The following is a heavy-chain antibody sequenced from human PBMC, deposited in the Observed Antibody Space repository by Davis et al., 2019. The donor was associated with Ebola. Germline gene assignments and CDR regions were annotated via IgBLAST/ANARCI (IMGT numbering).Heavy chain of an antibody. CDR1: GFTFGSYG. Sequence: GESLKISCAASGFTFGSYGMNWVRQAPGKGLEWVSGISDSGDTTYYTDSVKGRFTISRDNSKNTLYLQMNSLRAEDTAVYFCARDHTNSETPTFDFWGQGTLVTVSS. CDR2: ISDSGDTT. D-gene: IGHD1-1*01. CDR3: ARDHTNSETPTFDF. J-gene: IGHJ4*02. V-gene: IGHV3-23*01.